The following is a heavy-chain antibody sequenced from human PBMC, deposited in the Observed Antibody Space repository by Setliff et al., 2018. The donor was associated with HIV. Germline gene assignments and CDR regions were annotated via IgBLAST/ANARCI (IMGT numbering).Heavy chain of an antibody. V-gene: IGHV4-61*02. CDR1: GDSISSGIYY. J-gene: IGHJ4*02. CDR3: AREGGGYSGVYFNFPFDS. CDR2: VNSRGYT. D-gene: IGHD1-26*01. Sequence: SETLSLTCTGSGDSISSGIYYWSWIRQPAGKGLEWIGRVNSRGYTEYNPSFKSRVTISVDTSKNQFSLKLNSVTAADMAVYYCAREGGGYSGVYFNFPFDSWGQGTLVTVSS.